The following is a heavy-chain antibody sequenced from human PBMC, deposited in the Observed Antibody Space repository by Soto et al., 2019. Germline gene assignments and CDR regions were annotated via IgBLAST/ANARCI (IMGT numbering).Heavy chain of an antibody. CDR2: INPSGGST. J-gene: IGHJ6*02. CDR3: ARDKGLRYFGGPQSLMAV. V-gene: IGHV1-46*01. D-gene: IGHD3-9*01. CDR1: GYTFTSYY. Sequence: ASVKVSCKASGYTFTSYYMHWVRQAPGQGLEWMGIINPSGGSTSYAQKFQGRVTMTRDTSTSTVYMELSSLRSEDTAVYYCARDKGLRYFGGPQSLMAVWDQGTTVPGSS.